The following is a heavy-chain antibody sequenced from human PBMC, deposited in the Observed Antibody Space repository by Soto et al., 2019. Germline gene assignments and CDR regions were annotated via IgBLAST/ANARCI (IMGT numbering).Heavy chain of an antibody. V-gene: IGHV3-21*01. D-gene: IGHD3-16*01. CDR2: IAARGSGYR. CDR1: GFTFNNYN. Sequence: EVQLVESGGDLGKPGGSLRLSCATSGFTFNNYNMNWVRQAPGKGLEWVSSIAARGSGYRYYAESVKGRFTITRDVAKNSLYLQMNNLRADDTALYYCARDLEGADVFDLWGQGTMVTVSS. CDR3: ARDLEGADVFDL. J-gene: IGHJ3*01.